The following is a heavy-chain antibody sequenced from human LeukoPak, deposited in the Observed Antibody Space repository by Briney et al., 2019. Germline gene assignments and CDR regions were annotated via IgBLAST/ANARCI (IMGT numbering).Heavy chain of an antibody. CDR2: IYYSGST. CDR3: GRTLGGLGSYDAFDI. D-gene: IGHD3-10*01. CDR1: GGSISSYY. Sequence: SETLSLTCTVSGGSISSYYWSWIQQPPGKGLEWIGYIYYSGSTNYSPSLKSRVTISVDTSKNQFSLKLSSVTAADTAVYYCGRTLGGLGSYDAFDIWGQGTMVTVSS. J-gene: IGHJ3*02. V-gene: IGHV4-59*08.